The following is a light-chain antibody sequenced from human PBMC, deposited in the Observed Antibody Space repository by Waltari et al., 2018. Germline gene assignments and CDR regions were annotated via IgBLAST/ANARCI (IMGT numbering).Light chain of an antibody. CDR2: EDN. V-gene: IGLV6-57*04. J-gene: IGLJ2*01. Sequence: NFMLTQPHSVSESPGKTVTISCTRSSGSIASNYVQWYQQRPGSAPSPVVYEDNQRPSWVPDRFSGSSDSSSSSASLTISGLKTEDEADYYCQSYDGSNHVIFGGGTKLTVL. CDR3: QSYDGSNHVI. CDR1: SGSIASNY.